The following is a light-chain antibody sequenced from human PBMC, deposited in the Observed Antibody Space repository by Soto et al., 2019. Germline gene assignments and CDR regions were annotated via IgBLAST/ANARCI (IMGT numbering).Light chain of an antibody. Sequence: DIQLTQSPSSLSASVGDRVTITCRASQDIRSALGWYQQKPGKVPKLLIYAASTLQSGVPSRFSGSGSGTDFTFTISSLQPEDIATYYCQQRHNLPHTFGPGTKVDIK. J-gene: IGKJ3*01. CDR1: QDIRSA. V-gene: IGKV1-17*01. CDR2: AAS. CDR3: QQRHNLPHT.